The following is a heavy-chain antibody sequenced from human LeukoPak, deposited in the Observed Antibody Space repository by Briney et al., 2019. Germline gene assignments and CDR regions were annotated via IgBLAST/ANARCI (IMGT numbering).Heavy chain of an antibody. D-gene: IGHD5-18*01. CDR1: GYSFTTYR. J-gene: IGHJ4*02. CDR2: IYPGDSDT. Sequence: GESLKISCKGSGYSFTTYRIAWVRQMPGKGLEWMGIIYPGDSDTRYSPSFQGQVTISADKSISTAYLQWSSLKASDTAMYYCARHLATAMVTDYWGQGTLVTVSS. CDR3: ARHLATAMVTDY. V-gene: IGHV5-51*01.